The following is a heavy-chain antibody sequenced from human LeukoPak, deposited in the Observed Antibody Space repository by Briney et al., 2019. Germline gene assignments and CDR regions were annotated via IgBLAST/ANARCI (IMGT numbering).Heavy chain of an antibody. D-gene: IGHD3-22*01. CDR1: GGSFSGYY. J-gene: IGHJ3*02. CDR3: ARDPYNSGGYGAFDI. CDR2: INHSGST. Sequence: SETLSLTCAVYGGSFSGYYWSWIRQPPGKGLEWIGEINHSGSTNYNPSLKSRVTISVDTSKNQFSLKLSSVTAADTAVYYCARDPYNSGGYGAFDIWGQGTMVTVYS. V-gene: IGHV4-34*01.